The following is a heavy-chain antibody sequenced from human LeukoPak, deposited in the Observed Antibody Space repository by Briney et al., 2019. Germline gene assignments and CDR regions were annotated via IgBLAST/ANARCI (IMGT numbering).Heavy chain of an antibody. D-gene: IGHD3-9*01. Sequence: GGSLRLSCAASGFTLSAYWMHWVRQVPGKGLVWVSRIHREGTTTIYADSVKGRFTISRDNGKNTLYLHMNSLRADDTAVYYCARDSDWLLFDYWGQGTLVTVSS. CDR1: GFTLSAYW. V-gene: IGHV3-74*01. J-gene: IGHJ4*02. CDR3: ARDSDWLLFDY. CDR2: IHREGTTT.